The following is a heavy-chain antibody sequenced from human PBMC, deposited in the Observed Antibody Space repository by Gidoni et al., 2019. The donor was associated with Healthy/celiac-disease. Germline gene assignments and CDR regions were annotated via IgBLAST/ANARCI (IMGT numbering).Heavy chain of an antibody. CDR1: GGSISSSNW. CDR3: ARTRAVGVRDRPDYYYYGMDV. CDR2: IYHSGST. V-gene: IGHV4-4*02. Sequence: QVKLQESGPGLVKPSGTLSLTCAVSGGSISSSNWLSWVRQPPGKGLEWIGEIYHSGSTNYNPSLKSRVTISVDKSKNQFSLKLSSVTAADTAVYYCARTRAVGVRDRPDYYYYGMDVWGQGTTVTVSS. D-gene: IGHD1-26*01. J-gene: IGHJ6*02.